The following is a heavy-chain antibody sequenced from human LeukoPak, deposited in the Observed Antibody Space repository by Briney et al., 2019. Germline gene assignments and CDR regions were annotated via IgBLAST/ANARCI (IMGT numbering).Heavy chain of an antibody. D-gene: IGHD3-22*01. Sequence: SETLSLTCTVSGVSISSYYWSWVRQPPGKGLEWLGYIYYSGSTNYNPSLKSRVTISVDTSKNQFSLKLSSVTAADTAVYYCARDVGGYYNAFDIWGQGTMVTVSS. CDR1: GVSISSYY. CDR3: ARDVGGYYNAFDI. CDR2: IYYSGST. J-gene: IGHJ3*02. V-gene: IGHV4-59*01.